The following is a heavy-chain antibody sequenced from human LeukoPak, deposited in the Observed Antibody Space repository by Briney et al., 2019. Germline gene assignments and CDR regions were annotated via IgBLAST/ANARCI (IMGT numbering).Heavy chain of an antibody. D-gene: IGHD3-9*01. CDR2: ISAYNGNT. CDR1: GYTFTSYG. CDR3: ARGRWDILTGYYTPYYFDY. Sequence: ASVNVSCKASGYTFTSYGISWVRQAPGQGLEWMGWISAYNGNTNYAQKLQGRVTMTTDTSTSTAYMELRSLRSDDTAVYYCARGRWDILTGYYTPYYFDYWGQGTLVTVSS. V-gene: IGHV1-18*04. J-gene: IGHJ4*02.